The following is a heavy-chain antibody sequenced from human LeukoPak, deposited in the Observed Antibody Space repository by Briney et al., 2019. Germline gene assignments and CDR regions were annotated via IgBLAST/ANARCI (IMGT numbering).Heavy chain of an antibody. CDR3: ARSVGASNNYFYYGMDV. Sequence: GGSLRLSCEASGFIFRDFYMTWVRQAPGTGLEWVATVNQDGSAEYYVDSVKGRFTMSRDNAKNSVYLQMDSLRAEETAVYYCARSVGASNNYFYYGMDVWGQGTTVTVSS. CDR1: GFIFRDFY. CDR2: VNQDGSAE. D-gene: IGHD1-26*01. V-gene: IGHV3-7*01. J-gene: IGHJ6*02.